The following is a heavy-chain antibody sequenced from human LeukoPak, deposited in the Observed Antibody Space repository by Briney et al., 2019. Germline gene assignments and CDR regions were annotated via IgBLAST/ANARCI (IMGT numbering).Heavy chain of an antibody. CDR3: ARVGGLSLLFDYFDY. D-gene: IGHD2-21*02. CDR1: GFTFSSYS. V-gene: IGHV3-21*01. Sequence: GGSLRLSCAASGFTFSSYSMNWVRQAPGKGLEWVSSISSSSSYIYYADSVKGRFTISRDNAKNSLYLQMNSLRAEDTAVYYCARVGGLSLLFDYFDYWGQGTLVTVSS. J-gene: IGHJ4*02. CDR2: ISSSSSYI.